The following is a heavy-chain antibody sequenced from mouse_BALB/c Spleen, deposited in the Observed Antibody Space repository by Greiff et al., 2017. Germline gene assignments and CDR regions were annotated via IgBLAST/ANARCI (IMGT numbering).Heavy chain of an antibody. V-gene: IGHV3-8*02. J-gene: IGHJ4*01. D-gene: IGHD1-1*01. Sequence: EVKLVESGPSLVKPSQTLSLTCSVTGDSITSGYWNWIRKFPGNKLEYMGYISYSGSTYYNPSLKSRISITRDTSKNQYYLQLNSVTTEDTATYYCARGVYYGYAMDYWGQGTSVTVSS. CDR2: ISYSGST. CDR1: GDSITSGY. CDR3: ARGVYYGYAMDY.